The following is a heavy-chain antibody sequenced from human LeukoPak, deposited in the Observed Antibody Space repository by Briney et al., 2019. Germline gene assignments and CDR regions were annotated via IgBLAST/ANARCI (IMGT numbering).Heavy chain of an antibody. CDR3: ARGFPEYSSSRNFDY. J-gene: IGHJ4*02. CDR2: INHSGST. V-gene: IGHV4-34*01. Sequence: SETLSLTCAVYGGSFSGYYWSWIRQPPGKGLEWIGEINHSGSTNYNPSLKSRVTISVDTSKNQFSLKLSSVTAADTAVYYCARGFPEYSSSRNFDYWGQGTLVTVSS. D-gene: IGHD6-6*01. CDR1: GGSFSGYY.